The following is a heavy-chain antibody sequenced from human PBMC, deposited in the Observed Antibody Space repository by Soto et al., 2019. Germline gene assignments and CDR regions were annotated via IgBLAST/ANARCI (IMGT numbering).Heavy chain of an antibody. J-gene: IGHJ3*02. V-gene: IGHV4-59*01. Sequence: QVQLQESGPGLVKPSETLSLTCTVSGGSISSYYWSWIRQPPGKGLEWIGYIYYSGSTNYNPSLKSRVTISVDTSKNQFSLKLSSVTAADTAVYYCARSEWYDYGDYAVGAFDIWGQGTMVTVSS. CDR3: ARSEWYDYGDYAVGAFDI. D-gene: IGHD4-17*01. CDR2: IYYSGST. CDR1: GGSISSYY.